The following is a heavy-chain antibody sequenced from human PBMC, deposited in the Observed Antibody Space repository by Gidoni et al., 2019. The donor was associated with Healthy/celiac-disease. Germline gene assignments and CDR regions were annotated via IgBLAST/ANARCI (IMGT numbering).Heavy chain of an antibody. J-gene: IGHJ6*03. CDR2: INTNTGHP. CDR3: ARGAGTTGTTSPDYYYYYMDV. CDR1: GYTFTSYA. V-gene: IGHV7-4-1*02. Sequence: QVQLVQSGSELKKPGASVKVSCKASGYTFTSYAMNWVRQAPGQGLEWMGWINTNTGHPTYAQGFTGRFVFSLDTSVSTAYLQISSLKAEDTAVYYCARGAGTTGTTSPDYYYYYMDVWGKGTTVTVSS. D-gene: IGHD1-1*01.